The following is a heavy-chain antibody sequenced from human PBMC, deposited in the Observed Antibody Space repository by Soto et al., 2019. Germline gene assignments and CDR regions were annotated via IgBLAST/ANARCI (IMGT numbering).Heavy chain of an antibody. V-gene: IGHV3-23*01. Sequence: GGSLRLSCAASGFTFSSYAMSWVRQAPGKGLEWVSAISGSGGSTYYADSVKGRFTISRDNSKNTLYLQMDSLRAEDTAVYYCAKSGVEPAVYYYMDVWGKGTTVTVSS. D-gene: IGHD2-2*01. CDR2: ISGSGGST. J-gene: IGHJ6*03. CDR3: AKSGVEPAVYYYMDV. CDR1: GFTFSSYA.